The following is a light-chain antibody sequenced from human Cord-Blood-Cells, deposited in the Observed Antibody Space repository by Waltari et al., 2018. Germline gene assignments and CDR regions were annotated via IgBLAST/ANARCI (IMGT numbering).Light chain of an antibody. J-gene: IGLJ1*01. CDR3: CSYAGSSTEV. V-gene: IGLV2-23*01. CDR2: EGS. Sequence: QSALPQPASVSGSPGQSITTSCTGTTSSVWSYNLLSWYQQHPGKAPKLMIYEGSKRPSGVSNRFSGSKSGNTASLTISGLQAEDEADYYCCSYAGSSTEVFGTGTKVTVL. CDR1: TSSVWSYNL.